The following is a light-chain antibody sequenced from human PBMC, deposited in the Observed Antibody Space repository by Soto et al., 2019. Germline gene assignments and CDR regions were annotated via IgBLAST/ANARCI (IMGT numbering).Light chain of an antibody. CDR2: AAT. V-gene: IGKV1D-12*01. CDR3: QQADTVPFT. Sequence: DIQMTQSPSSVSASVGDRVSITCRASQGISTWLAWYQQKPGKAPKLLIYAATNLQGGVPSRFSGSGSGTDFTLTISSLQPEDCATYFCQQADTVPFTFSPGTKVDVK. CDR1: QGISTW. J-gene: IGKJ3*01.